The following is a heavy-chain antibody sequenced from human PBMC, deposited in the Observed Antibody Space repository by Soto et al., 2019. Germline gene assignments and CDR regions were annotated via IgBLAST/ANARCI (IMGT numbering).Heavy chain of an antibody. Sequence: EVQLVESGGGLVKPGGSLRLSCAASGFTFRTYSMNWVRQAPGKGLEWVSSISSSSTYIYYADSVKGRFTISRDNAKNSLYLQMTSLRSEDTAVYYCARDQVGPLYYYYYGMDVWGQVTTVTVSS. CDR3: ARDQVGPLYYYYYGMDV. D-gene: IGHD1-26*01. CDR2: ISSSSTYI. CDR1: GFTFRTYS. J-gene: IGHJ6*02. V-gene: IGHV3-21*01.